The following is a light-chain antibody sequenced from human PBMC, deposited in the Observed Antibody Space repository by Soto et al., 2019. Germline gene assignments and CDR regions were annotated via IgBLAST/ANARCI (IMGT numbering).Light chain of an antibody. CDR3: QQYNNWPS. Sequence: EIVMAQSPATLSVSPGEGATLSCRASQTVNRNLAWYRQRPGQAPRLLIYDVFTRAAGIPARFSGSGSETEFTLTIRSLQSEDFAVYYCQQYNNWPSFGQGTRLEIK. V-gene: IGKV3-15*01. J-gene: IGKJ5*01. CDR1: QTVNRN. CDR2: DVF.